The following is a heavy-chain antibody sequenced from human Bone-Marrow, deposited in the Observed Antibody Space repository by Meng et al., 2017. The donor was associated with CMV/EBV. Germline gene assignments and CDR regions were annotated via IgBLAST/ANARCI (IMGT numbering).Heavy chain of an antibody. CDR2: IYYSGST. V-gene: IGHV4-59*01. CDR3: ARSPHYYYDSSTNWFDP. D-gene: IGHD3-22*01. Sequence: SETLSLTCTVSGGSISSYYWSWIRQPPGKGLEWIGYIYYSGSTNYNPSLKSRVTISVDTSKNQFSLKLSSVTAADTAVYYWARSPHYYYDSSTNWFDPWGQGTLVTVSS. J-gene: IGHJ5*02. CDR1: GGSISSYY.